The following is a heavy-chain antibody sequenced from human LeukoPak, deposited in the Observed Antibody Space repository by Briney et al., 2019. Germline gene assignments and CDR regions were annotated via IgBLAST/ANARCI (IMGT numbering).Heavy chain of an antibody. D-gene: IGHD2/OR15-2a*01. CDR3: VKEYFRGFDQ. CDR1: GFTFNSYG. V-gene: IGHV3-30*18. CDR2: ISNDGKLT. J-gene: IGHJ4*02. Sequence: PGGALRLSCAASGFTFNSYGMHWVRRAPGKGLEWVAAISNDGKLTYYEESVRGRFPISRDNSKNTVHLQMNSLRTEDTAVYHCVKEYFRGFDQWGQGTLVIVSS.